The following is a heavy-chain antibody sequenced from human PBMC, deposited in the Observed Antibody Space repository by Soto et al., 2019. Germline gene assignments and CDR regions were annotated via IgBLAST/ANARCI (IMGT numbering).Heavy chain of an antibody. CDR2: IWYDGSNE. J-gene: IGHJ4*02. Sequence: GGSLRLSCAASGFTFSTYGMHWVRQAPGKGLEWVAVIWYDGSNEYYADSVRGRFTISRDNSKNTLYLQMSSLTDEDTAVYYCAKYCSSDVCFDYWGQGILVTASS. V-gene: IGHV3-33*06. D-gene: IGHD2-8*01. CDR1: GFTFSTYG. CDR3: AKYCSSDVCFDY.